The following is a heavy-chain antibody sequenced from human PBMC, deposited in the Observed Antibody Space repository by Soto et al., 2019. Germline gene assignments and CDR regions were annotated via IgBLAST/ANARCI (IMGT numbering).Heavy chain of an antibody. CDR2: ISAYNGNT. V-gene: IGHV1-18*01. J-gene: IGHJ4*02. CDR3: ARDRPLVDYDSSGYYSY. CDR1: GYTFTSYG. Sequence: ASVKVSCKASGYTFTSYGISWVRQAPAQGLEWMGWISAYNGNTGYSQIFQDRVTITRDTSTSTAYMELRSLRSDDTAVYYCARDRPLVDYDSSGYYSYWGQGTLVTVSS. D-gene: IGHD3-22*01.